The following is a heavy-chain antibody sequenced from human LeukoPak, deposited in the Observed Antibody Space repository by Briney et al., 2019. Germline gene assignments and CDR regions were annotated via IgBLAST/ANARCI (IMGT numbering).Heavy chain of an antibody. CDR2: INPSSGST. CDR1: GYTFTGYY. V-gene: IGHV1-46*01. Sequence: ASVKVSCKASGYTFTGYYMHWVRQAPGQGLEWMGWINPSSGSTSYAQKFQGRVTMTRDTSTSTVYMELSSLRSEDTAAYYCARDKGTAAGRPYYYYYYMDVWGKGTTVTVSS. CDR3: ARDKGTAAGRPYYYYYYMDV. J-gene: IGHJ6*03. D-gene: IGHD6-13*01.